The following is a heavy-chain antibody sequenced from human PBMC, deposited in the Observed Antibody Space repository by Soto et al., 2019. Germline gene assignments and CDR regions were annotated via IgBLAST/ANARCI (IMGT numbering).Heavy chain of an antibody. CDR1: GYTFTSYA. CDR3: ARGNVDDYGDYDELDP. V-gene: IGHV7-4-1*01. CDR2: INTNTGNP. D-gene: IGHD4-17*01. J-gene: IGHJ5*02. Sequence: GASVKVSCKASGYTFTSYAMNWVRQAPGQGLEWMGWINTNTGNPTYAQGFTGRFVFSLDTSVSTAYLQICSLKAEDTAVYYCARGNVDDYGDYDELDPWGQGTLVTVSS.